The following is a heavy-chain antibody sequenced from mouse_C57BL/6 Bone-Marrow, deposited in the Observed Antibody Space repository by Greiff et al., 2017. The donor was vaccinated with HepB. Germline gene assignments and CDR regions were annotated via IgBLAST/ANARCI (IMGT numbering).Heavy chain of an antibody. Sequence: EVKVVESGGGLVQPKGSLKLSCAASGFSFNTYAMNWVRQAPGKGLEWFARIRSKSNNYATYYADSVKDRFTISRDDSESMLYLQMNNLKTEDTAMYYCVRHSMVTNYFDYWGQGTTLTVSS. J-gene: IGHJ2*01. V-gene: IGHV10-1*01. CDR2: IRSKSNNYAT. D-gene: IGHD2-2*01. CDR1: GFSFNTYA. CDR3: VRHSMVTNYFDY.